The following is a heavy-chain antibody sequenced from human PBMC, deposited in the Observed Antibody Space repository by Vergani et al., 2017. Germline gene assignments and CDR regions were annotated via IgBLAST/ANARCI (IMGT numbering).Heavy chain of an antibody. Sequence: EVQLLESGGGLVQPGGSLRLSCAASGFPFSSYAMSWVRQAPGKGLEWVSAISGSGGSTYYADSVKGRFTISRDNSKNTLYLQMNSLRAEDTAVYYCAKDLPFSHYGGNSGDIVDYWGQGTLVTVSS. CDR3: AKDLPFSHYGGNSGDIVDY. CDR2: ISGSGGST. J-gene: IGHJ4*02. CDR1: GFPFSSYA. D-gene: IGHD4-23*01. V-gene: IGHV3-23*01.